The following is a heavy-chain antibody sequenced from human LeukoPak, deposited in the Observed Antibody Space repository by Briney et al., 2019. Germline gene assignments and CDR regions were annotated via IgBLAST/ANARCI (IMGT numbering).Heavy chain of an antibody. V-gene: IGHV3-43*02. CDR2: ISGDGNSA. CDR3: ANVVPNKSAYLDY. Sequence: PGGSLRLSCAASGFTFDAYTMHWVRQAPGKGLEWVSLISGDGNSAYYADSVKGRFTMSRDNSKNSLYLQMNSLRSEDTALYFCANVVPNKSAYLDYGGQGIPVTVS. D-gene: IGHD2-15*01. CDR1: GFTFDAYT. J-gene: IGHJ4*02.